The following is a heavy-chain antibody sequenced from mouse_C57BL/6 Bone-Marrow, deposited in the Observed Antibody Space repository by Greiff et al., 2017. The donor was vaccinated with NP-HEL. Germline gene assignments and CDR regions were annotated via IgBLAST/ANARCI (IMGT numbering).Heavy chain of an antibody. CDR1: GFSLTSYA. CDR2: ICPGGGA. Sequence: VQLVESGPGLVAPSQSLSITCTVSGFSLTSYAISWVRQPPGKGLEWLGVICPGGGANYYSALNSSLSISKDNSKSTVFLKMTSLQTDDTARYYCARSPLYYGNYDWYFDVGGTGTTVTVTS. CDR3: ARSPLYYGNYDWYFDV. J-gene: IGHJ1*03. V-gene: IGHV2-9-1*01. D-gene: IGHD2-1*01.